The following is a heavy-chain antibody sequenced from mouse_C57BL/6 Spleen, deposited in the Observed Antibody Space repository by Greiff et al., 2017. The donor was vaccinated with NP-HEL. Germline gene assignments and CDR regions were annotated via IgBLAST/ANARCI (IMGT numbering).Heavy chain of an antibody. V-gene: IGHV1-82*01. CDR2: IYPGDGDT. D-gene: IGHD2-10*02. CDR3: ARSYDPDD. J-gene: IGHJ2*01. CDR1: GYAFSSSW. Sequence: VQLQESGPELVKPGASVKISCKASGYAFSSSWMNWVKQRPGKGLEWIGRIYPGDGDTNYNGKFTGKATLTADKSSSTAYMQLSSLTSEDAAVYLCARSYDPDDWGQGTTLTVSS.